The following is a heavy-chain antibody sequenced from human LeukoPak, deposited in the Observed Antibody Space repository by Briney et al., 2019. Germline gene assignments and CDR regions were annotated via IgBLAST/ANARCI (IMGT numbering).Heavy chain of an antibody. CDR3: ARDRVGATDYFDY. J-gene: IGHJ4*02. Sequence: PGRSLRLSCAASGFTFSSYAMHWVRQAPGKGLEWVAVISYDGSNKYYADSVKGRFTISRDNSKNTLYLQMNSLRAEDTAVYYRARDRVGATDYFDYWGQGTLVTVSS. CDR1: GFTFSSYA. D-gene: IGHD1-26*01. V-gene: IGHV3-30-3*01. CDR2: ISYDGSNK.